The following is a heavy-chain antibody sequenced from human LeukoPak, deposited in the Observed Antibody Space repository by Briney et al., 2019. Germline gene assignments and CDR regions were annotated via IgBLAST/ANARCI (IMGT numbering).Heavy chain of an antibody. V-gene: IGHV3-66*01. D-gene: IGHD2-2*01. CDR1: GFTVSSSY. CDR2: IYSGGRT. Sequence: GGSLRLSCAASGFTVSSSYMSWVRQAPGKGLESVSLIYSGGRTYYADSVRGGFTISRDNSKNTLHLQMDSVRVEDTGLYYCARGYTYQMLDYWGQGTLVTVST. J-gene: IGHJ4*02. CDR3: ARGYTYQMLDY.